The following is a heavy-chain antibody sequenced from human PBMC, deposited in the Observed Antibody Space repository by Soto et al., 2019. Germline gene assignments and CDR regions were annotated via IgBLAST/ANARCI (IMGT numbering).Heavy chain of an antibody. CDR1: GYTFSNYA. Sequence: QVQLVQSGAEVKKPGASVKVSCKASGYTFSNYAMHWVRQAPGQRPEWMGWINAGNGNTKYSQKFQGRVTITTVTSASTAYMELSSLRSEDTAVYYCARGYCSGGSCYSFDYWGQGILVTVSS. J-gene: IGHJ4*02. V-gene: IGHV1-3*01. CDR3: ARGYCSGGSCYSFDY. CDR2: INAGNGNT. D-gene: IGHD2-15*01.